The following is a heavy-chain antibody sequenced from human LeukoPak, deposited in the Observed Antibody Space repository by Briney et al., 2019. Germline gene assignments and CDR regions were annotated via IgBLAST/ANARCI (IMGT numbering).Heavy chain of an antibody. Sequence: SETLSLTCTVSGDSISSGGYYWSWIRQHPGTGLEWIGYIYYTGNTYYNPSPKSRVTISLDTSKNLFSLNLSSVTAADTAVYYCARDAPKGGKQSPSHFDYWGQGTLVTVSS. V-gene: IGHV4-31*03. CDR2: IYYTGNT. J-gene: IGHJ4*02. D-gene: IGHD3-16*01. CDR1: GDSISSGGYY. CDR3: ARDAPKGGKQSPSHFDY.